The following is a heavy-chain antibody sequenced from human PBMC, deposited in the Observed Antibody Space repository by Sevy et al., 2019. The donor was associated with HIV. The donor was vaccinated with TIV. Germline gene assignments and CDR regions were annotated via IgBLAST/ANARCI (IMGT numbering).Heavy chain of an antibody. CDR1: GFTFSGSA. Sequence: GGSLRLSCAASGFTFSGSAMHWVRQASGKGLEWVGRIRSKANSYATAYAASVKGRFSISRDESKNTAYLQMNSLKTEDTAVYYCTRRDSGSYYFDYWGQGTLVTVSS. CDR3: TRRDSGSYYFDY. D-gene: IGHD1-26*01. V-gene: IGHV3-73*01. J-gene: IGHJ4*02. CDR2: IRSKANSYAT.